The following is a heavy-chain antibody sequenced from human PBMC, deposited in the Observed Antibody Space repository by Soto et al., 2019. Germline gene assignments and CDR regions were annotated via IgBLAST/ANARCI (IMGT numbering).Heavy chain of an antibody. J-gene: IGHJ6*01. CDR2: IFSDNER. CDR3: VXXXXXSXXFYYGMDV. Sequence: QVTLKESGPVLVKPTETLTLTCTVSGFSLTTGRMGVSWIRQSPGKALEWLAHIFSDNERSYSTSLQGRLTXXXXXXGSQVVLSXTXXXXXXXXXXXXVXXXXXSXXFYYGMDV. V-gene: IGHV2-26*01. CDR1: GFSLTTGRMG.